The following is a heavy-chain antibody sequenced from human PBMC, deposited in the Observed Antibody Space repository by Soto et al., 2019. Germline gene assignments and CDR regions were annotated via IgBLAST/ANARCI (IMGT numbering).Heavy chain of an antibody. J-gene: IGHJ4*02. CDR3: VRVTRSSGSGPLDY. D-gene: IGHD3-10*01. Sequence: EVQLLESGGGLVQPGGSLRLSCAASGFTFSYYAMSWVRQAPGKGLEWVSALSGSGASTYYADSVKGRFTISRDNSKNTLYLQMNSLRGEDTAVYYCVRVTRSSGSGPLDYWGQGTRVTVSS. V-gene: IGHV3-23*01. CDR2: LSGSGAST. CDR1: GFTFSYYA.